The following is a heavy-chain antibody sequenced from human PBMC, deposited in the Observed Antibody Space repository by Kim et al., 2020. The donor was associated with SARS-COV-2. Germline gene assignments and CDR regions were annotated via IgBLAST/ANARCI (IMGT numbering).Heavy chain of an antibody. CDR3: ARGYCSGGSCYPANDY. D-gene: IGHD2-15*01. V-gene: IGHV3-23*01. CDR1: GFTFSSYA. J-gene: IGHJ4*02. Sequence: GGSLRLSCAASGFTFSSYAMSWVRQAPGKGLEWVSAISGSGGSTYYADSVKGRFTISRDNSKNTLYLQMNSLRAEDTAVYYCARGYCSGGSCYPANDYWGQGTLVTVSS. CDR2: ISGSGGST.